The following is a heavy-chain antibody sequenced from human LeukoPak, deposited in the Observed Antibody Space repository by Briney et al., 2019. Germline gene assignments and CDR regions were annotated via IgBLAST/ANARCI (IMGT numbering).Heavy chain of an antibody. Sequence: GWSLRLSCAASGFTFSRYWMHSVRQAPGKGLVWVSRINTDGSSTSYTDSVKGRFTISRDNAKNTLYLQMNSLKAEDTAVYYCARDLFCSSTSCYAGGWFDPWGQGTLVTVSS. CDR1: GFTFSRYW. CDR3: ARDLFCSSTSCYAGGWFDP. J-gene: IGHJ5*02. D-gene: IGHD2-2*01. CDR2: INTDGSST. V-gene: IGHV3-74*01.